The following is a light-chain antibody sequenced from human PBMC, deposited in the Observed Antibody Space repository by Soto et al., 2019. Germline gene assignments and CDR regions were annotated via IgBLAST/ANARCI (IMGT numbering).Light chain of an antibody. CDR1: SSDVGGNKY. Sequence: LTQPASVSGSPGQSITISCTGTSSDVGGNKYVSWYQQYPGKVPKLLINKVSNRPSGVSNRFSGSKSGNTASLTISGLLAEDEADYFCTSSTSDSLYVFGTGTKVTV. J-gene: IGLJ1*01. CDR3: TSSTSDSLYV. V-gene: IGLV2-14*01. CDR2: KVS.